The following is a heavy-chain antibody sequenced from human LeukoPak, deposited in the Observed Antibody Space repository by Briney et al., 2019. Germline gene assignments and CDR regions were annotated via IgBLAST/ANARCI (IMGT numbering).Heavy chain of an antibody. CDR3: ARAPYYYDSSGSLGYY. V-gene: IGHV3-30*04. J-gene: IGHJ4*02. D-gene: IGHD3-22*01. Sequence: PGGSLRLSCAASGFTFSSYAMHWVRQAPGKGLEWVAVISYDGSNKYYADSVKGRFTISRDNSKNTLYLQMNSLRAEDTAVYYCARAPYYYDSSGSLGYYWGQGTLVTVSS. CDR2: ISYDGSNK. CDR1: GFTFSSYA.